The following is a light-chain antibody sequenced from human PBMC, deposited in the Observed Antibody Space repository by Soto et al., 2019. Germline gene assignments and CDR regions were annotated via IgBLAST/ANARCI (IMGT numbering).Light chain of an antibody. Sequence: DIQMTQSPSSLSASIGDGVTITCRASQGISSYLNWYQQKPGKAPKLLIYAASSLQSGVPSRFSGSGSGTDFTLTISSLQPEDFATYYCQQSYSTPLTFGGGTKVDIK. CDR1: QGISSY. J-gene: IGKJ4*01. CDR3: QQSYSTPLT. V-gene: IGKV1-39*01. CDR2: AAS.